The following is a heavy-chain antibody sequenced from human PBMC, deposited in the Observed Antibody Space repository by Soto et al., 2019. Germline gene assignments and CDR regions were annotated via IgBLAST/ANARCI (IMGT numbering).Heavy chain of an antibody. D-gene: IGHD3-10*01. V-gene: IGHV4-61*01. J-gene: IGHJ4*02. CDR3: SYGSSFDY. CDR1: GASLRRGSYY. CDR2: ISHSGRT. Sequence: SETLSPVCTVSGASLRRGSYYWIWIRQPPGKGLDWIGYISHSGRTNYDPSLKSRLTMSVDTSQNQFSLQLNSGTAADTAVYYCSYGSSFDYWGQGTLVTVSS.